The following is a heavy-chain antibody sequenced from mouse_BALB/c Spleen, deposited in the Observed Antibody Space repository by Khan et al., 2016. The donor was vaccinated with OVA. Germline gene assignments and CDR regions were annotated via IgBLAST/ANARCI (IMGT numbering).Heavy chain of an antibody. J-gene: IGHJ4*01. Sequence: QVQLKESGPELKKPGETVKISCKASGHTFTNYGMNWVKQPPGKGLKWMGWINTYTGEPTYADDFNGRFVFSLETSASTAYLQINNLKNEDTATYFCARPPYFSYAMDNWGQGTSVTVSS. CDR2: INTYTGEP. D-gene: IGHD2-10*01. CDR3: ARPPYFSYAMDN. V-gene: IGHV9-3-1*01. CDR1: GHTFTNYG.